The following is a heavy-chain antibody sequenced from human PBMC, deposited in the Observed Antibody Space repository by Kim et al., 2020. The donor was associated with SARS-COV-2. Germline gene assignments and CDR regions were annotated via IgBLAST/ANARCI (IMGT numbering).Heavy chain of an antibody. J-gene: IGHJ4*02. CDR3: AKDHPSSGWPTFDA. V-gene: IGHV3-23*05. Sequence: GGSLRLSCAASEFTFSRRAMSWVRQVPGKGLEWIASVNNNNNPYYADSVKGRFTVSRDITKDTLYLQMNSLRADDTALYYCAKDHPSSGWPTFDAWGQGTLVAVSS. CDR2: VNNNNNP. D-gene: IGHD6-19*01. CDR1: EFTFSRRA.